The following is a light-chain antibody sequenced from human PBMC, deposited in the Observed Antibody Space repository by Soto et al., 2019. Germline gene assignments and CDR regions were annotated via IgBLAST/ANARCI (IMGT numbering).Light chain of an antibody. Sequence: QSVLTQPPSASGSPGQSVTISCTGTSSDVGGYNYVSWYQQHPGKVPKLMIYEVSKRPSGVPDRFSGSKSGNTASLTVSGLQAEDEADYYCSSHAGSKRVFGTGTRSPS. CDR2: EVS. CDR1: SSDVGGYNY. J-gene: IGLJ1*01. V-gene: IGLV2-8*01. CDR3: SSHAGSKRV.